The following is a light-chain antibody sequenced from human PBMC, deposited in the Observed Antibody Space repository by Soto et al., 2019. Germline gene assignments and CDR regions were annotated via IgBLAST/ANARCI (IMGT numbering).Light chain of an antibody. CDR1: QSISNH. CDR2: DAS. J-gene: IGKJ1*01. Sequence: DIQMTQSPSSLSASVEDRVIITCRASQSISNHLNWYQQKPGKAPKLLIYDASSLESGVPSRFSGSGSATEFTLTISSLQPDDFATYYCQQYNNYWTFGQGTKVDI. CDR3: QQYNNYWT. V-gene: IGKV1-5*01.